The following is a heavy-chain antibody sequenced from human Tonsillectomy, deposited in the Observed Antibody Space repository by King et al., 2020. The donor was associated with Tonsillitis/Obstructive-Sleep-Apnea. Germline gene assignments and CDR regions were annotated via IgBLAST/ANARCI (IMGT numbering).Heavy chain of an antibody. CDR3: ARSYIAEAGTGAYYYYYMDV. Sequence: QLVQSGAEVKKPGESLKISCEGSGYNFNTYWIGWVRQMPGKGLEWMGIIYPGDSDTRYSPSFQGQVTISADKSISTAYLQWSSLKASDTAMYYCARSYIAEAGTGAYYYYYMDVWGRGTTVTVSS. CDR2: IYPGDSDT. J-gene: IGHJ6*03. D-gene: IGHD6-13*01. CDR1: GYNFNTYW. V-gene: IGHV5-51*01.